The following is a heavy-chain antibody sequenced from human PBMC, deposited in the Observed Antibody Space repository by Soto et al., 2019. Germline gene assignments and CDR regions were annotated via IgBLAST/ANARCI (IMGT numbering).Heavy chain of an antibody. V-gene: IGHV3-23*01. D-gene: IGHD6-19*01. Sequence: EVQVMESGGGLVQPGGSLRLSCAVSGFTFSSYAMSWVRQAPGKGLEWVSAISGSAYSTYYADSVKGRFTISRDNSQNLIYLQMDSLSAKDTAIYYCAKGPRKQWRVPPYYLDYWGQGALVTVSS. CDR1: GFTFSSYA. J-gene: IGHJ4*02. CDR2: ISGSAYST. CDR3: AKGPRKQWRVPPYYLDY.